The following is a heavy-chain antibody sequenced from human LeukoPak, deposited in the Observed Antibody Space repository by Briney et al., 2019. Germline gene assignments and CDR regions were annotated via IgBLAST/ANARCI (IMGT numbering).Heavy chain of an antibody. CDR1: GFTFSSYG. CDR3: AKGPGYSSSWFDLFDY. D-gene: IGHD6-13*01. V-gene: IGHV3-30*02. CDR2: IRYDGSNK. J-gene: IGHJ4*02. Sequence: GGSLRLSCAASGFTFSSYGMHWVRQAPGKGLEWVAFIRYDGSNKYYADSVKGRFTISRDNSKNTLYLQMNSLRAEDTAVYYCAKGPGYSSSWFDLFDYWGQGTLVTVSS.